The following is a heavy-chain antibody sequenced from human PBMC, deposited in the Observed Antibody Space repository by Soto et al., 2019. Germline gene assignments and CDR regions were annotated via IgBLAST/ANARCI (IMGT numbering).Heavy chain of an antibody. CDR3: ARGTIAAAGSGFTVLFDY. V-gene: IGHV3-74*01. CDR2: INSDGSST. Sequence: GGSLRLSCAASGFTFSTYWMHWVRQAPGKGLVWVSRINSDGSSTSYADSVKGRFTISRDNAKNTLYLQMNSLRAEDTAVYYCARGTIAAAGSGFTVLFDYWGQGTLVTVSS. CDR1: GFTFSTYW. J-gene: IGHJ4*02. D-gene: IGHD6-13*01.